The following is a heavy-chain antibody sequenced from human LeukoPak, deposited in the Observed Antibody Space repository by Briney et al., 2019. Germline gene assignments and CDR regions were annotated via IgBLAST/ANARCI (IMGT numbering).Heavy chain of an antibody. Sequence: PGGSLRLSCAASGFTFSSYGMHWVRQAPGKGLEWVAFIRYDGSNKYYADSVKGRFTISRDNSKNTLYLQMNSLRAEDTAVYYCANAETQLRYFDWFPMDVWGKGTTVTISS. D-gene: IGHD3-9*01. J-gene: IGHJ6*03. CDR1: GFTFSSYG. CDR2: IRYDGSNK. CDR3: ANAETQLRYFDWFPMDV. V-gene: IGHV3-30*02.